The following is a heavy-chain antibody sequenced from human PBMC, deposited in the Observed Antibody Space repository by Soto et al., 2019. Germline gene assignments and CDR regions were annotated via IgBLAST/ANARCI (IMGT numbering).Heavy chain of an antibody. Sequence: SLRLSCAASGFTFSSYSMNWVRQAPGKGLEWVSYISSSSSTIYYADSVKGRFTISRDNAKNSLYLQMNSLRDEDTAVYYCARGLLEWLLGAHYFDYWGQGTLVTVSS. CDR3: ARGLLEWLLGAHYFDY. D-gene: IGHD3-3*01. CDR2: ISSSSSTI. J-gene: IGHJ4*02. V-gene: IGHV3-48*02. CDR1: GFTFSSYS.